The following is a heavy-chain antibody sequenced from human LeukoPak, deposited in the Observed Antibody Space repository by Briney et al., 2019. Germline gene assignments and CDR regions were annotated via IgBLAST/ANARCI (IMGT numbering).Heavy chain of an antibody. CDR2: IIPIFGTA. Sequence: ASVKVSCKASGGTFSSYAISWVRQAPGQELEWMGGIIPIFGTANYAQKFQGRVTITTDESTSTAYMELSSLRSEDTAVYYCARDGPSGSYYFDYWGQGTLVTVSS. J-gene: IGHJ4*02. V-gene: IGHV1-69*05. CDR3: ARDGPSGSYYFDY. D-gene: IGHD1-26*01. CDR1: GGTFSSYA.